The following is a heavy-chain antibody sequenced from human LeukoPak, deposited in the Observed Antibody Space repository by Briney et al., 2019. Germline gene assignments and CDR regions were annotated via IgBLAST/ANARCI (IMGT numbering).Heavy chain of an antibody. J-gene: IGHJ4*02. CDR1: GGSISNSGYY. CDR3: AKTYYYDPFDF. CDR2: IYYSGST. Sequence: SETLSLTCTVSGGSISNSGYYWGWIRQPPGKGLEWIGNIYYSGSTYYNPSLNSRVTISVDTSKNQFSLKLSSVTAADTAVYYCAKTYYYDPFDFWGQGTLVTVSS. V-gene: IGHV4-39*01. D-gene: IGHD3-22*01.